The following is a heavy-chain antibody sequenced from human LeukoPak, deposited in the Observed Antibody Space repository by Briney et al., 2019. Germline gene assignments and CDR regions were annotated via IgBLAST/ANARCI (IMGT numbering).Heavy chain of an antibody. CDR3: VLYGDYESPDGFDI. J-gene: IGHJ3*02. CDR1: GFTVRGNY. CDR2: IYSGGTT. Sequence: PGGSLRLSCAVSGFTVRGNYMSWVRQAPGKGLEWVSLIYSGGTTYYADSVKGRFTISRDNSKNTLYLHMNSLRAEDTAVYYCVLYGDYESPDGFDIWGQGTMVTVSS. D-gene: IGHD4-17*01. V-gene: IGHV3-53*01.